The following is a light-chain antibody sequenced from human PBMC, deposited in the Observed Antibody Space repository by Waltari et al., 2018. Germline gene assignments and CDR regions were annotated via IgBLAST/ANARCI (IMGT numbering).Light chain of an antibody. Sequence: SYVLTQPPSVSVAPGKTARITCGGNDIGRRTVHWYHPRPGRDPRLVIYYDTDRPSVIPERLSGSKSGNTATLTISRVEVGDEADYYCQVWDRGAHWVFGGGTKLTVL. J-gene: IGLJ3*02. CDR3: QVWDRGAHWV. V-gene: IGLV3-21*04. CDR1: DIGRRT. CDR2: YDT.